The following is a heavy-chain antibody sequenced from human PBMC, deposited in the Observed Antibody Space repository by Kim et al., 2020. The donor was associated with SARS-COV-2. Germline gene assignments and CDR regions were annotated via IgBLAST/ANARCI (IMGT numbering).Heavy chain of an antibody. CDR3: ARVLPVAAVVGCYFDL. D-gene: IGHD6-13*01. J-gene: IGHJ2*01. Sequence: SLKSRVTISVDTSKNQFSLKLSSVTAADTAVYYCARVLPVAAVVGCYFDLWGRGPLVTVSS. V-gene: IGHV4-59*01.